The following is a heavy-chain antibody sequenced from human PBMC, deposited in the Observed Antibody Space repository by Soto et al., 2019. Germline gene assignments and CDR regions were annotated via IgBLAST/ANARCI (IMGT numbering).Heavy chain of an antibody. J-gene: IGHJ4*02. Sequence: ASVEVSCKVSGYTLTELSMHWVRQAPGKGLEWMGGFDPEDGETIYAQKFQGRVTMTEDTSTDTAYMELSSLRSEDTAVYYCATGGKERYFDFDYWGQGTLVTVSS. V-gene: IGHV1-24*01. D-gene: IGHD3-9*01. CDR2: FDPEDGET. CDR1: GYTLTELS. CDR3: ATGGKERYFDFDY.